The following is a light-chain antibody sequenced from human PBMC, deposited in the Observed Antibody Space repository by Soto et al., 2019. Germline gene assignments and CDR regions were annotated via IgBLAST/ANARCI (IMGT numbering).Light chain of an antibody. CDR1: RSNIGSNY. CDR2: RNN. Sequence: QSVLTQPPSASGTPGQRVTFSCSGGRSNIGSNYVFWYQQFPGTDPKLLIYRNNQRPSGVPDRFSGSKSGTSASLAISGLRSEDEADYYCTSWDDSLYHVVFGGGTKLTVL. V-gene: IGLV1-47*01. J-gene: IGLJ2*01. CDR3: TSWDDSLYHVV.